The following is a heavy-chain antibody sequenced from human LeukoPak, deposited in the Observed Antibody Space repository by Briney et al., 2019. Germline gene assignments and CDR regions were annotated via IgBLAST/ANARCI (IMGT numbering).Heavy chain of an antibody. Sequence: GSSVKVSCKASGGTFSSYAISWVRQAPGQGLEWRGGVIPIFGTANYAQKFQGRVTITADESTSTAYMELSSLRSEDTAVYYCARGAYYDILTGYLDYWGQGTLVTVSS. D-gene: IGHD3-9*01. CDR1: GGTFSSYA. J-gene: IGHJ4*02. CDR2: VIPIFGTA. CDR3: ARGAYYDILTGYLDY. V-gene: IGHV1-69*01.